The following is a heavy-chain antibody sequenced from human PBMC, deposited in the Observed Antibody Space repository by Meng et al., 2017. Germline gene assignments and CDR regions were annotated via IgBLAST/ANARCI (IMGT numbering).Heavy chain of an antibody. CDR1: GYSISSGYS. CDR3: ARHLYCTNGVCYVFDY. V-gene: IGHV4-38-2*01. J-gene: IGHJ4*02. Sequence: SEPLSLTCAVSGYSISSGYSWGWIRQPAGQGLEWIGSIDHSGSTYYDPSLKSRVTISVDTSKNQFSLKLSSVTAADTAVYYCARHLYCTNGVCYVFDYWGQGTLVTVSS. D-gene: IGHD2-8*01. CDR2: IDHSGST.